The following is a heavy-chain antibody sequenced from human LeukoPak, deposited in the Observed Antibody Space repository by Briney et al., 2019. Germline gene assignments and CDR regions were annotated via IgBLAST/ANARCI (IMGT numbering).Heavy chain of an antibody. J-gene: IGHJ4*02. CDR2: INNSGSS. CDR3: ARGLAPTGGYYAGGYYYFDS. Sequence: SETLSLTCAVYGGSFSGYYWTWIRQTPGKGLEWIGHINNSGSSNYNPSLKSRLTIFADTSNQFSLNLNSVTAADTAVYYCARGLAPTGGYYAGGYYYFDSWGQGTLVTVSS. V-gene: IGHV4-34*01. CDR1: GGSFSGYY. D-gene: IGHD3-22*01.